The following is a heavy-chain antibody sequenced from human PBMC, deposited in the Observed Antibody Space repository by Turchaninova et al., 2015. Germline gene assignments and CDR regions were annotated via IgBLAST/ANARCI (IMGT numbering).Heavy chain of an antibody. CDR3: AGNYYYDSNSYPNFDY. V-gene: IGHV4-39*07. CDR1: GGSISGSNYY. Sequence: QLQLQESGPGLLKPWETLSLTCTVSGGSISGSNYYWGWIRQPPGKGLEWIGRIYSSGNTYFTPALQLRVTTSVDASKSRFSLNLTSVTAADTAVYYCAGNYYYDSNSYPNFDYWGQGTLVTVSS. D-gene: IGHD3-22*01. J-gene: IGHJ4*02. CDR2: IYSSGNT.